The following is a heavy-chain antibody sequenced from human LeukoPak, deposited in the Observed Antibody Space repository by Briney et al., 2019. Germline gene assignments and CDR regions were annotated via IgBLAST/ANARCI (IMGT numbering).Heavy chain of an antibody. V-gene: IGHV1-69*04. D-gene: IGHD2-2*01. CDR2: IIPTLGIA. Sequence: GASVKVSCKASGYTFTGYYMHWVRQAPGQGLEWMGRIIPTLGIANYAQKFQGRVTITADKSTSTAYMELSSLRSEDTAVYYCARDRVVPASNWYFDLWGRGTLVTVSS. J-gene: IGHJ2*01. CDR3: ARDRVVPASNWYFDL. CDR1: GYTFTGYY.